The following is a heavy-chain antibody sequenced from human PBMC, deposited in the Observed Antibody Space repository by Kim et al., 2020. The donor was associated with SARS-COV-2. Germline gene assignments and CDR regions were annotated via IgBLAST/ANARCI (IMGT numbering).Heavy chain of an antibody. V-gene: IGHV4-39*01. D-gene: IGHD6-6*01. CDR3: ARLLIVSIAAY. Sequence: YYNPSLKSRVTISVDTSKNQFSLKLSSVTAADTAVYYCARLLIVSIAAYWGQGTLVTVSS. J-gene: IGHJ4*02.